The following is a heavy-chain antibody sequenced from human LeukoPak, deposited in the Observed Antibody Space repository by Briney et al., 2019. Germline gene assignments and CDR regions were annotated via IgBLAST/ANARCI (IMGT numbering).Heavy chain of an antibody. V-gene: IGHV3-30-3*01. CDR2: ISYDGSNK. Sequence: PGRSLRLSCAASGFTFSSYAMHWVRQAPGKGLEWVAVISYDGSNKYYADSMKGRFTISRDNSKNTLYLQMNSLRAEDTAVYYCARDARSIATAGTKGRYFDYWGQGTLVTVSS. CDR3: ARDARSIATAGTKGRYFDY. CDR1: GFTFSSYA. D-gene: IGHD6-13*01. J-gene: IGHJ4*02.